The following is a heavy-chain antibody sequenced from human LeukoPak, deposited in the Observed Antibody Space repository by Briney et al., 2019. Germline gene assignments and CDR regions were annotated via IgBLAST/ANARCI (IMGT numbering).Heavy chain of an antibody. CDR1: GFTFDDYA. CDR3: AKAPYYDSSVDY. V-gene: IGHV3-9*01. J-gene: IGHJ4*02. Sequence: GGSLRLSCAASGFTFDDYAMHWVRQAPGKGLEWVSGISWNSGSIGYADSVKGRFTISRDNAKNSLYLQMNSLRAEDTALYYCAKAPYYDSSVDYWGQGTLVTVSS. CDR2: ISWNSGSI. D-gene: IGHD3-22*01.